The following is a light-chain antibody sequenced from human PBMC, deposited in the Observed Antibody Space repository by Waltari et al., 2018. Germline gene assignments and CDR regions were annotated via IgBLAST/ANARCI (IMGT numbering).Light chain of an antibody. CDR3: QQYYSART. CDR2: WAS. CDR1: QNILYNSNNQNY. J-gene: IGKJ1*01. V-gene: IGKV4-1*01. Sequence: IVMTPSPDSLSVSLGERATINCKSGQNILYNSNNQNYLAWYQQKPGQPPKLLISWASTRESGVPDRFSGSGSGTDFTLTISSLQAEDVAVYYCQQYYSARTFGQGTKVEIK.